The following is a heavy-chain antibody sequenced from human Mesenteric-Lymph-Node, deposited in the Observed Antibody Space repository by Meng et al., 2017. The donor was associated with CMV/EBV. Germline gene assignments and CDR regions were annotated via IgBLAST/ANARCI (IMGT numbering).Heavy chain of an antibody. Sequence: GESLKISCAASGFDFSTYSMNWVRQSPGKGLEWVSFIGHTETIYYADSVKGRFIISRNNTQNSLYLQMNYLSAEDTAIYFCARQTYDYWSDYSVFFDLWGPGTLVTVSS. D-gene: IGHD3-3*01. V-gene: IGHV3-48*04. J-gene: IGHJ4*02. CDR2: IGHTETI. CDR1: GFDFSTYS. CDR3: ARQTYDYWSDYSVFFDL.